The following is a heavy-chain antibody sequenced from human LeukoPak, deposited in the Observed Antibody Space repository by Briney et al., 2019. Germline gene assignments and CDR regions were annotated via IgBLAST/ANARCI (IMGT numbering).Heavy chain of an antibody. CDR1: GGSFSGYY. D-gene: IGHD3-10*01. J-gene: IGHJ4*02. V-gene: IGHV4-34*01. CDR2: INHSGST. CDR3: ARERSGSYYENFDY. Sequence: SETLSLTCAVYGGSFSGYYWSWIRQPPGKGLEWIGEINHSGSTNYNPSLKSRVTISVDTSKNQFSLTLSSVTAADTAVYYCARERSGSYYENFDYWGQGTLVTVSS.